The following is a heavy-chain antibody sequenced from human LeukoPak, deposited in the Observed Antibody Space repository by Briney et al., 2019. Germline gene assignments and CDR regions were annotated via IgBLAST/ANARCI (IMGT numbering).Heavy chain of an antibody. CDR2: IYHSGST. V-gene: IGHV4-38-2*02. CDR1: GYSISSGYY. CDR3: AREQWCSGGSCYFVDH. Sequence: SETLSLTCTVSGYSISSGYYWGWIRQPPGKGLEWLGCIYHSGSTYYTPSLKSRITISIDTSKNHFSLKLTSMTAADTAVYYCAREQWCSGGSCYFVDHWGQGTLVTVSS. J-gene: IGHJ4*02. D-gene: IGHD2-15*01.